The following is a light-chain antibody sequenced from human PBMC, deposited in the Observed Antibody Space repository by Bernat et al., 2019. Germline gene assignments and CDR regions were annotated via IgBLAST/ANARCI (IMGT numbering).Light chain of an antibody. CDR3: MQCRHVPLT. V-gene: IGKV2-30*01. Sequence: DVVMTQSPLSLPVTLGQPASISCNSSQSLVYSDGNTYLNWFQQRPGQSPRRLIYKVSNRGSGVPDSFSGSGSGTDFTLKISRVDVEDVAVYYCMQCRHVPLTFGGGTKVEIK. J-gene: IGKJ4*01. CDR1: QSLVYSDGNTY. CDR2: KVS.